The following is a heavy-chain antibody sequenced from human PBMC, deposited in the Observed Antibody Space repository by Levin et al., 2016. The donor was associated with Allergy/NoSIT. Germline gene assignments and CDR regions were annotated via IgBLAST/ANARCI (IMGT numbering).Heavy chain of an antibody. V-gene: IGHV1-3*01. Sequence: WVRQAPGQRLEWMGWINAGNGNTKYSKNFQGRVTITRDTSANTAYMYLSSLRSEDTAVYFCVRFIVSTSYFDYWGQGALVTVSS. D-gene: IGHD5/OR15-5a*01. CDR2: INAGNGNT. CDR3: VRFIVSTSYFDY. J-gene: IGHJ4*02.